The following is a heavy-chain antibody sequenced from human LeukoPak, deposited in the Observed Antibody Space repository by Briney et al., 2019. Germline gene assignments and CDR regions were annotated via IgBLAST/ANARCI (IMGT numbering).Heavy chain of an antibody. J-gene: IGHJ5*02. V-gene: IGHV3-7*01. Sequence: GGSLRLSCAASGFTFSSYWMTWVRQAPGKGLEWVANIKWDGIETYYVDSVKGRFAISRNNAKNSLYLQMNNLRDEDTAVYYCAKNHVTVPNGDWFGPWGQGTLVTVSS. D-gene: IGHD4-11*01. CDR3: AKNHVTVPNGDWFGP. CDR1: GFTFSSYW. CDR2: IKWDGIET.